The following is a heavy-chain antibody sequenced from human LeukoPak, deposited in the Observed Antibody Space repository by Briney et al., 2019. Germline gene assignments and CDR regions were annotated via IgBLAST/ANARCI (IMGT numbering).Heavy chain of an antibody. CDR3: ARIPGGYYYAMDI. V-gene: IGHV3-48*02. J-gene: IGHJ6*02. Sequence: GGSLRLSCAASGFTFSNYSMNWVRQAPGKGLEWVSYISSRSSNIYYADSVKGRFTISRDNAKNSLYLQMNSLRDEDTAVYYCARIPGGYYYAMDIWGQGTTVTVSS. D-gene: IGHD3-16*01. CDR2: ISSRSSNI. CDR1: GFTFSNYS.